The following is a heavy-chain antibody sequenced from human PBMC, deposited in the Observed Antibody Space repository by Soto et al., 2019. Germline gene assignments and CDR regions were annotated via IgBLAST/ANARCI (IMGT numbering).Heavy chain of an antibody. J-gene: IGHJ2*01. D-gene: IGHD1-7*01. Sequence: EVQLLESGGGLVQPGGSLRLSGAASGFTFTTKVLTWARQAQGKGREWVSAFVGSGGTTHYADSVKGRFTISRDNSKNTLYLQMNSLRAEDTAVYYCAKDPNNWDYNWYFDLWGRGTLVTVSS. CDR2: FVGSGGTT. V-gene: IGHV3-23*01. CDR1: GFTFTTKV. CDR3: AKDPNNWDYNWYFDL.